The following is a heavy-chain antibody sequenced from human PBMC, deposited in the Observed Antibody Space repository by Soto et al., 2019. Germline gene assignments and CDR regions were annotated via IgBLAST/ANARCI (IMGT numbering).Heavy chain of an antibody. D-gene: IGHD3-10*01. CDR2: IYYSGST. CDR1: GGSISSYY. J-gene: IGHJ6*02. V-gene: IGHV4-59*01. Sequence: QVQLQESGPGLVKPSETLSLTCTVSGGSISSYYWSWIRQPPGKGLEWFGYIYYSGSTNYNPSLKSRVTVSVDTSKNQFSLKLSSVTAADTAVYYCARMVVRGVITRGYYYYGMDVWGLGTTVKVSS. CDR3: ARMVVRGVITRGYYYYGMDV.